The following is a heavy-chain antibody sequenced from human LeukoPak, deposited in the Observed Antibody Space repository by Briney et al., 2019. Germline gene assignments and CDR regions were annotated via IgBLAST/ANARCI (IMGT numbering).Heavy chain of an antibody. Sequence: GGSLRLSCAASGFTFSSHAMHWVRQAPGKGLEWVAVISYDGSNKYYADSVKGRFTISRDNSKNTLYLQMNSLRAEDTAVYYCARDPDSSGYYAYYFDYWGQGTLVTVSS. CDR2: ISYDGSNK. CDR1: GFTFSSHA. J-gene: IGHJ4*02. CDR3: ARDPDSSGYYAYYFDY. V-gene: IGHV3-30-3*01. D-gene: IGHD3-22*01.